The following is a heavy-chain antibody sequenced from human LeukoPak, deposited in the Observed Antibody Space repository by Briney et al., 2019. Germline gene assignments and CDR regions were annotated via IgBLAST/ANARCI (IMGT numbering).Heavy chain of an antibody. D-gene: IGHD6-13*01. V-gene: IGHV4-34*01. CDR1: GGSFSGYY. J-gene: IGHJ6*03. CDR2: INHSGST. Sequence: PSETLSLTCAVYGGSFSGYYWSWIRQPPGKGLEWIGEINHSGSTNYNPSLKSRVTISVDTSKNQFSLKLSSVTAADTAVYYCARKGQQLVFYYYYYYMDVWGKGTTVTVSS. CDR3: ARKGQQLVFYYYYYYMDV.